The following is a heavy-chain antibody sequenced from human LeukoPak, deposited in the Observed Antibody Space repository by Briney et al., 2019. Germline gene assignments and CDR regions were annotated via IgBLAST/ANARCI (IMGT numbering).Heavy chain of an antibody. Sequence: SETLSLTCTVSGGSISSGGYSWSWIRQHPGKGLEWIGYIYYSGTTYYNPSLRSRVTISLDTSKNHFSLRLSSVTAADTAVYYCAREKGSSSWYINWFDPWGQGTLVTVSS. CDR3: AREKGSSSWYINWFDP. V-gene: IGHV4-31*03. CDR2: IYYSGTT. CDR1: GGSISSGGYS. D-gene: IGHD6-13*01. J-gene: IGHJ5*02.